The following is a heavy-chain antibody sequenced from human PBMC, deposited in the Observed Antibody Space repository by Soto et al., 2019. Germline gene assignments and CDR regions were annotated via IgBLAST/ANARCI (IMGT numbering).Heavy chain of an antibody. V-gene: IGHV1-3*01. CDR2: INAGNGNT. Sequence: ASVKVSCKASGYTFTSYAMHWVRQAPGQRLEWMGWINAGNGNTKYSQKFRGRVTITRDTSASTAYMELSSLRSEDTAVYYCARAITIFGVVILDAFDIWGQGTMVTVSS. J-gene: IGHJ3*02. D-gene: IGHD3-3*01. CDR3: ARAITIFGVVILDAFDI. CDR1: GYTFTSYA.